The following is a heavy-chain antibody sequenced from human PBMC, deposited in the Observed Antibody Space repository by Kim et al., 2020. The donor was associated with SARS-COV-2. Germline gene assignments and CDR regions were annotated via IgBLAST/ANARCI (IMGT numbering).Heavy chain of an antibody. CDR3: ARDRHDSSGYYYVDS. Sequence: SETLSLTCTVSGGSLSPYYWSWIRQSPGKGLIWIGYIYYSGSSSGSTNYNPSLKSRVTISVDTSRNQFSLKLTSLTAADTAVYYCARDRHDSSGYYYVDSWGQGTLVTVSS. J-gene: IGHJ4*02. CDR1: GGSLSPYY. CDR2: IYYSGSSSGST. D-gene: IGHD3-22*01. V-gene: IGHV4-59*01.